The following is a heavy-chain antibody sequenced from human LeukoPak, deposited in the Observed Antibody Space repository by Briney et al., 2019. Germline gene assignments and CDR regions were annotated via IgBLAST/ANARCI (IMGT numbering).Heavy chain of an antibody. J-gene: IGHJ4*02. CDR2: ISSSSSYI. Sequence: GGSLRLSCAASGFTFSSYSMNWVCQAPGKGLEWVSSISSSSSYIYYADSVKGRFTISRDNAKNSLYLQMNSLRAEDTAVYYCARAHVWGSYRSDFDYWGQGTLVTVSS. V-gene: IGHV3-21*01. CDR3: ARAHVWGSYRSDFDY. CDR1: GFTFSSYS. D-gene: IGHD3-16*02.